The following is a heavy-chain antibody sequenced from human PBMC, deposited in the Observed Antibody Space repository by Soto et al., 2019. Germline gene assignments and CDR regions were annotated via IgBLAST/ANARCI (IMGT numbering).Heavy chain of an antibody. CDR2: IIPIFGTA. D-gene: IGHD2-15*01. CDR3: ATPRLGYCSGGSCSQFYYYYGMDV. Sequence: QVQLVQSGAEVKKPGSSVKVSCKASGGTFSSYAISWVRQAPGQGLEWMGGIIPIFGTANYAQKFQGRATITADESTSTAYMELSSLRSEDTAVYYCATPRLGYCSGGSCSQFYYYYGMDVWGQGTTVTVSS. CDR1: GGTFSSYA. V-gene: IGHV1-69*01. J-gene: IGHJ6*02.